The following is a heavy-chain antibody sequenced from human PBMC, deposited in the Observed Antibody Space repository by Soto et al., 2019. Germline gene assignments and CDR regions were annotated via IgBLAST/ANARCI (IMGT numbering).Heavy chain of an antibody. V-gene: IGHV3-72*01. Sequence: EVQLVESGGGLVQPGGSLRLSCAASGFTFSDHYIDWVRQAPGKGLEWVGRSRNKAQRYTTEYAASVKGRFTISRDDSTNSVNLEMNRRRTEYTATCYCAVDLRATGSYWGQGMLVTVSS. CDR1: GFTFSDHY. J-gene: IGHJ4*02. D-gene: IGHD5-12*01. CDR2: SRNKAQRYTT. CDR3: AVDLRATGSY.